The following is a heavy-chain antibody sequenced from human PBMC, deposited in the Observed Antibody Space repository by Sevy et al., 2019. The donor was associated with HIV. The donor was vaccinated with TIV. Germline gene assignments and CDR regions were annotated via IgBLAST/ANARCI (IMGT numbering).Heavy chain of an antibody. D-gene: IGHD2-2*02. V-gene: IGHV3-30*02. CDR2: IRYDGSNK. CDR1: GFTFSSYG. Sequence: GGSLRLSCAASGFTFSSYGMHWVRQAPGKGLEWVAFIRYDGSNKYYADSVKGRFTISRDNSKSTLYLQMNSLRAEDTAVYYCAKEGWAISAFDIWGQGTMVTVSS. J-gene: IGHJ3*02. CDR3: AKEGWAISAFDI.